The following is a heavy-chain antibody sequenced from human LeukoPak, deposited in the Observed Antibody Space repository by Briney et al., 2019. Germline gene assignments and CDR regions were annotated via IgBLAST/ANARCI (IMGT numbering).Heavy chain of an antibody. Sequence: PGGSLRLSCAASGFTFSSYSMNWVRQAPGKGLEWVSYISSSSTIYYADSVKGRFTISRDNAKNSLYLQMNSLRAEDTAVYYCARGLFFAAAGMDYWGQGTLVTVSS. CDR2: ISSSSTI. CDR3: ARGLFFAAAGMDY. D-gene: IGHD6-13*01. J-gene: IGHJ4*02. V-gene: IGHV3-48*01. CDR1: GFTFSSYS.